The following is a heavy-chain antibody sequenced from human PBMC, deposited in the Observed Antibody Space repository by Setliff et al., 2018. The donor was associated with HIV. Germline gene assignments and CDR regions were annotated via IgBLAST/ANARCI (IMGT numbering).Heavy chain of an antibody. D-gene: IGHD2-21*02. CDR1: DSAMDSYY. CDR3: ATLAHSGGNFLAY. CDR2: IYWTGKT. V-gene: IGHV4-59*08. Sequence: SETLSLTCTVSDSAMDSYYWSWVRQSTGRGLEYIGYIYWTGKTDYNPSLNSRITISLDTSKEQFSLELSSATAADTAVYYCATLAHSGGNFLAYWGQGSLVTVTS. J-gene: IGHJ4*02.